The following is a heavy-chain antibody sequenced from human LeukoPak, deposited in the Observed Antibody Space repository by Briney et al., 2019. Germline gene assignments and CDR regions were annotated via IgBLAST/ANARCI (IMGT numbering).Heavy chain of an antibody. Sequence: PGRSLRLSCAASGFTFDDYAMHWVRQAPGKGLEWVSGISWNSGSIGYADAVKGRFTISSDNAKNSLYLQMNSLRAEDTALYYCAKGKNPFYYYYMDVWGKGTAVTISS. CDR1: GFTFDDYA. CDR3: AKGKNPFYYYYMDV. V-gene: IGHV3-9*01. J-gene: IGHJ6*03. D-gene: IGHD3-16*01. CDR2: ISWNSGSI.